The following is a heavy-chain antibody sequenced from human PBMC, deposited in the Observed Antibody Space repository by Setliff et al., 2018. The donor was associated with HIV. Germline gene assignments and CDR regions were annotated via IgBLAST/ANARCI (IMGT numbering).Heavy chain of an antibody. J-gene: IGHJ5*02. CDR1: GFTFSGSA. V-gene: IGHV3-73*01. D-gene: IGHD2-21*01. CDR2: IKTKPNSYAT. CDR3: TASGDADCGASACTNWFDP. Sequence: GGSLRLSCAASGFTFSGSAIHWVRQASGKGLEWVGRIKTKPNSYATALGASVMGRFAISRDDSKNTAYLLMNSLKTEDTAVYYCTASGDADCGASACTNWFDPWGQGTLVTVSS.